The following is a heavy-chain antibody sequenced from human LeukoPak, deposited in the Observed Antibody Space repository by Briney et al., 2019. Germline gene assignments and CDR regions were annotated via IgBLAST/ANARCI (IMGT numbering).Heavy chain of an antibody. CDR1: GFTFSSYS. D-gene: IGHD3-3*01. CDR3: ARGPKYYDFWSGYPV. V-gene: IGHV3-48*01. CDR2: ISSSSSTI. J-gene: IGHJ3*01. Sequence: GGSLRLSCAASGFTFSSYSMNWVRQAPGKGLEWVSYISSSSSTIYYADSVKGRFTISRDNAKNSLYLQMNSLRAEDTAVYYCARGPKYYDFWSGYPVWGQGTMVTVSS.